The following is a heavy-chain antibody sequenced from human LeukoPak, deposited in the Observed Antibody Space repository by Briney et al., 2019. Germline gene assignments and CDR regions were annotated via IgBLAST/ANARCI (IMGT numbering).Heavy chain of an antibody. CDR2: IRYDGRNK. D-gene: IGHD1-26*01. J-gene: IGHJ4*02. CDR1: GFTFSSYG. Sequence: PGGSLRLSCAASGFTFSSYGMHWVRQAPGKGLEWVAFIRYDGRNKYYAESVKGRFTISRDNSKNTLYLQMNSLRAEDTAVYYCAKDSARKSIVGSTTRGVNDYWGQGTLVTVSS. CDR3: AKDSARKSIVGSTTRGVNDY. V-gene: IGHV3-30*02.